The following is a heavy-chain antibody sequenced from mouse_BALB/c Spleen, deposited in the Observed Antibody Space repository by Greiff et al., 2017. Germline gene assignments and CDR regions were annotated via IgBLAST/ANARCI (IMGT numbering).Heavy chain of an antibody. CDR1: GYSITSGYY. D-gene: IGHD2-4*01. V-gene: IGHV3-6*02. CDR2: ISYDGSN. CDR3: AGLRRRGWYFDV. J-gene: IGHJ1*01. Sequence: EVQLQESGPGLVKPSQSLSLTCSVTGYSITSGYYWNWIRQFPGNKLEWMGYISYDGSNNYNPSLKNRISITRDTSKNQFFLKLNSVTTEDTATYYCAGLRRRGWYFDVWGAGTTVTVSS.